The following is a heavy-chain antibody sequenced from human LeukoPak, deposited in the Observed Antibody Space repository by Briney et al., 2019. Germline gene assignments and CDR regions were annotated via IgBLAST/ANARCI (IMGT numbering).Heavy chain of an antibody. Sequence: ASVKVSCKASGYTFTSYAMNWVRQAPGQGLEWMGWINTNTGNPTYAQGFTGRFVFSLDTPVSTAYLQISSLKAEDTAVYYCARNRARYCSSTSCYPPSPYYYYYGMDVWGQGTTVTVSS. CDR2: INTNTGNP. CDR1: GYTFTSYA. J-gene: IGHJ6*02. V-gene: IGHV7-4-1*02. D-gene: IGHD2-2*01. CDR3: ARNRARYCSSTSCYPPSPYYYYYGMDV.